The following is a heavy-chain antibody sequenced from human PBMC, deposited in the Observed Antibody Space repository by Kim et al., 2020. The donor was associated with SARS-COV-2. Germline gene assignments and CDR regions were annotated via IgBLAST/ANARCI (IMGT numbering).Heavy chain of an antibody. CDR3: AKDRVTMVRGVIYYFDY. D-gene: IGHD3-10*01. V-gene: IGHV3-23*01. J-gene: IGHJ4*02. Sequence: VKGRFTISRENSKNTLYLQMNSLRAEDTAVYYCAKDRVTMVRGVIYYFDYWGQGTLVTVSS.